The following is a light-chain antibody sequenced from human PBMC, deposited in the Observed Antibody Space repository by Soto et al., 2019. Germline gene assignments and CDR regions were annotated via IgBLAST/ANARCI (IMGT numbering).Light chain of an antibody. CDR2: KAS. J-gene: IGKJ1*01. Sequence: DIHMTQSPSTRSASVLDVVTITFLASQTISSWLAWYHQKPGKAPKLLIYKASTLKSGVPSRFSGSGSGTEFTLTISSLQPDDFATYYCRHYNSYSEAFGQGTKVDIK. CDR3: RHYNSYSEA. V-gene: IGKV1-5*03. CDR1: QTISSW.